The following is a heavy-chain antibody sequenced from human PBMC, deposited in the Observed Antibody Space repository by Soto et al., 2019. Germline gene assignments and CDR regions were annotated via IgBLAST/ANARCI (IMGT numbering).Heavy chain of an antibody. V-gene: IGHV4-39*01. D-gene: IGHD6-13*01. CDR3: ARLQAAVPHY. J-gene: IGHJ4*02. CDR2: IFYDGYT. Sequence: QVQLQESGPGLVMPSETLSLTCTVSGDSISGSPYFWGWIRQPPGKRLEWIGSIFYDGYTVYTPSRKSRVTVSVDTSKNQFSLTLTSVAAADTARSFCARLQAAVPHYWGQGILVTVSS. CDR1: GDSISGSPYF.